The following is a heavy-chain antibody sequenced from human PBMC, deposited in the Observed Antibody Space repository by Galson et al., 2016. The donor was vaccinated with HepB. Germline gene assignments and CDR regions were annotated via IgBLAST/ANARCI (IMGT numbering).Heavy chain of an antibody. CDR2: INHSGST. V-gene: IGHV4-34*01. CDR1: GGSFIDYY. D-gene: IGHD1-1*01. CDR3: TRPRLTTGSPYNSYHP. Sequence: SETLSLTCGVYGGSFIDYYWTWIRQPPGKGLEWIGEINHSGSTTYNPSLKSRVSMSVDTSQSQFSLRLTSVTAADTAVYYCTRPRLTTGSPYNSYHPWGQGTLVTVSS. J-gene: IGHJ5*02.